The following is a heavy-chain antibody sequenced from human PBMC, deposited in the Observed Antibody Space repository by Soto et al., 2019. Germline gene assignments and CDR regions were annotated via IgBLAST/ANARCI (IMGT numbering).Heavy chain of an antibody. CDR2: ISATGGST. V-gene: IGHV3-23*01. J-gene: IGHJ4*02. CDR3: AKDRLAGNFDY. Sequence: PGGSLRLSCAASGFTFNNYAMNWVRQAPGKGLEWVATISATGGSTYYADSVKGRFTISRDNSKNTLYLQMNGLRVEDTAVYYYAKDRLAGNFDYWGQGTQDTVSS. CDR1: GFTFNNYA.